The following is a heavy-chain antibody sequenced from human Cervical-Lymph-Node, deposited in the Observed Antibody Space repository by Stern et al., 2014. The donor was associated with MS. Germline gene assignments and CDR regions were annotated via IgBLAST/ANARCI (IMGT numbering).Heavy chain of an antibody. CDR2: IGHDGSKT. CDR3: VRDWSSNAYKSEDY. CDR1: GFTFSNYG. Sequence: VQLVESGGGVVQPGRSLGLSCIASGFTFSNYGMHSVRPAPGKRLGWVATIGHDGSKTYYSDSVRGRFIISRDNSKNTLSLQMNSLRVDDTAVYYCVRDWSSNAYKSEDYWGQGTLVTVSS. D-gene: IGHD4-11*01. J-gene: IGHJ4*02. V-gene: IGHV3-33*01.